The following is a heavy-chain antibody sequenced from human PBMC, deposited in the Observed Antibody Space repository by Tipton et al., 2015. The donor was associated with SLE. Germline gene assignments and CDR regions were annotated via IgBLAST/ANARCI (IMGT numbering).Heavy chain of an antibody. CDR2: ISYDGSNK. D-gene: IGHD1-26*01. Sequence: SLRLSCAASGFTFSSYGMHWVRQAPGKGLEWVAVISYDGSNKYYADSVKGRFTISRDNAKNSLYLQMNSLRAEDTAVYYCAREKSGIYYGMDVWGQGTTVTVSS. CDR3: AREKSGIYYGMDV. J-gene: IGHJ6*02. CDR1: GFTFSSYG. V-gene: IGHV3-30*03.